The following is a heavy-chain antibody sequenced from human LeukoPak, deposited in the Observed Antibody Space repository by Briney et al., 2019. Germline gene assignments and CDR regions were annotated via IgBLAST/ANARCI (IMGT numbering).Heavy chain of an antibody. J-gene: IGHJ4*02. CDR2: IRKDGSEK. CDR1: GFTFSSYG. D-gene: IGHD6-19*01. V-gene: IGHV3-7*03. CDR3: ARHTSGQPFDY. Sequence: GGSLRLSCAASGFTFSSYGMHWVRQAPGNALEWVAYIRKDGSEKYYVDSVKGRFTISRDNAKSTLYLQMNSLRAENTAVYYCARHTSGQPFDYWGQGTLVTVSS.